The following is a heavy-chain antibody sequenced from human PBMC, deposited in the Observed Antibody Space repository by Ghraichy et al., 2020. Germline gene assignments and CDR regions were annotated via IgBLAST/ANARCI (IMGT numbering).Heavy chain of an antibody. CDR3: ARDLDWILYDY. Sequence: GRSLRLSCAASGFTFSTYVMHWVRQAPGKGLVWVSRISNDGRITSYADSVKGRFTISRDNAKNTLFLQVNSLRAEDTAMYYCARDLDWILYDYWGQGTVVTVSS. J-gene: IGHJ4*02. D-gene: IGHD3-9*01. V-gene: IGHV3-74*01. CDR2: ISNDGRIT. CDR1: GFTFSTYV.